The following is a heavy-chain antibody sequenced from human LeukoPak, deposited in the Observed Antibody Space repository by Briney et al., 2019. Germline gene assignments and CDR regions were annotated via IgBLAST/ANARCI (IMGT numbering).Heavy chain of an antibody. CDR2: IYTSGST. V-gene: IGHV4-61*02. J-gene: IGHJ5*02. CDR3: PRDLGGANWFEP. D-gene: IGHD3-16*01. Sequence: SETLSLTCTVSGGSISSGSYYWSWIRQPAGKGLEWIGRIYTSGSTNYNPSLKSRVTISVDTPKNQFSLKLSSVAAADTAVYDCPRDLGGANWFEPWGQGALVSVSS. CDR1: GGSISSGSYY.